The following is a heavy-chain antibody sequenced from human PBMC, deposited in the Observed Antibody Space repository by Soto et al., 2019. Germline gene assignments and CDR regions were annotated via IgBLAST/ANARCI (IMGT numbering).Heavy chain of an antibody. CDR1: GFTFSSYS. CDR2: ISSSSSYI. V-gene: IGHV3-21*01. D-gene: IGHD2-2*01. Sequence: GGSLRLSCAASGFTFSSYSMSWVSQAPGKGLEWVSSISSSSSYIYYADSVKGRFTISRDNAKNSLYLQMNSLRAEDTAVYYCARGGSVVPAAHYGMDVWGQGTTVTVSS. J-gene: IGHJ6*02. CDR3: ARGGSVVPAAHYGMDV.